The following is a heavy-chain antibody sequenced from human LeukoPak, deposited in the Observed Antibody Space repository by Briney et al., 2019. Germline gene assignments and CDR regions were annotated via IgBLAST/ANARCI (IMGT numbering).Heavy chain of an antibody. CDR2: IRSNSDGGTI. D-gene: IGHD3-22*01. J-gene: IGHJ5*02. Sequence: GGSLRLSCAPSGFTFSNAWMNWVRQAPGKGLEWVGRIRSNSDGGTIDYAAPVKGRFTLSRDDSKTTLYLQMNSLQTEDTAVYYCATDFYDSTWGQGTLVTVSS. CDR3: ATDFYDST. CDR1: GFTFSNAW. V-gene: IGHV3-15*07.